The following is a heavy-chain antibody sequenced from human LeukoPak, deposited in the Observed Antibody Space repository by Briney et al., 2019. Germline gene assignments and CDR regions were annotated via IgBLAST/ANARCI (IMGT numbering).Heavy chain of an antibody. CDR2: ISSSSSYI. CDR1: GFTFSSYS. V-gene: IGHV3-21*01. J-gene: IGHJ4*02. D-gene: IGHD4-17*01. Sequence: GGSLRLSCAASGFTFSSYSMNWVRQAPGKGLEWVSSISSSSSYIYYADSVKGRFTISRDNAKNSLYLQMNSLKAEDTAVYYCAREDYGDFPFDYWGQGTLVTVSS. CDR3: AREDYGDFPFDY.